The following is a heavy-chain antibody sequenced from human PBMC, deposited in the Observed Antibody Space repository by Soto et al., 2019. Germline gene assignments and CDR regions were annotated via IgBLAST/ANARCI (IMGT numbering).Heavy chain of an antibody. CDR3: ARGLGYCSSTSCYIWFDY. V-gene: IGHV3-23*01. CDR1: GFIFSSYA. Sequence: EVQLLESGGALVQPGGSLKLSCVGSGFIFSSYAMSWVRQAPGKGLEWVSGIGASGSGTYYADSVKGRFSISRDNSKNTLFLQMNSLRAEDTAVHYCARGLGYCSSTSCYIWFDYWGQGTLVTISS. CDR2: IGASGSGT. D-gene: IGHD2-2*02. J-gene: IGHJ4*02.